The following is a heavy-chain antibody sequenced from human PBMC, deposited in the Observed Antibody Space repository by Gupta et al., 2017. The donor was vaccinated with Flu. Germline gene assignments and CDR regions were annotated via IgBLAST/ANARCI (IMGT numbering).Heavy chain of an antibody. CDR3: TKEQDGGKYGVLGY. CDR2: IRGSGDST. J-gene: IGHJ4*01. Sequence: EVQLLESGGGLVQPGGSLRLSCAASRFTFSSYAMSWVRKAPGKGLEGVSDIRGSGDSTYYEDAGKGRFTISRENTKKTLLLQMTSMREGATAVYYCTKEQDGGKYGVLGYGGHGTMVTVFS. D-gene: IGHD2-15*01. CDR1: RFTFSSYA. V-gene: IGHV3-23*02.